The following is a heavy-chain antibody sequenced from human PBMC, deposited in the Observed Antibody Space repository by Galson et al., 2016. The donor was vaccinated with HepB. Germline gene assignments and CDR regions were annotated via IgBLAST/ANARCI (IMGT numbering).Heavy chain of an antibody. Sequence: SLRLSCAASGFTFRDSTMTWVRQAPGKGLEWVSAISASGGNTYYADSVMGRFTISRDNSKNTLYLQMNSLRAEDTAVYYCAKDNSGRKVFTMVRELSSMDVWGQGTTVTVSS. D-gene: IGHD3-10*01. CDR1: GFTFRDST. CDR2: ISASGGNT. CDR3: AKDNSGRKVFTMVRELSSMDV. J-gene: IGHJ6*02. V-gene: IGHV3-23*01.